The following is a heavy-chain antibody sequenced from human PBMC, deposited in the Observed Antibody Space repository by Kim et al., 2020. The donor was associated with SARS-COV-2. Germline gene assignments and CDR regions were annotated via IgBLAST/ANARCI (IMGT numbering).Heavy chain of an antibody. V-gene: IGHV3-21*01. CDR1: GFTFSSYS. Sequence: GGSLRLSCAASGFTFSSYSMNWVRQAPGKGLEWVSSITSSRYIYYADSVKGRLTTSSDNAKNSLYLQMNSLRAEDTAVYYCARGGYDILTGFPLDAFDFWGQGTMVTVSS. D-gene: IGHD3-9*01. CDR2: ITSSRYI. J-gene: IGHJ3*01. CDR3: ARGGYDILTGFPLDAFDF.